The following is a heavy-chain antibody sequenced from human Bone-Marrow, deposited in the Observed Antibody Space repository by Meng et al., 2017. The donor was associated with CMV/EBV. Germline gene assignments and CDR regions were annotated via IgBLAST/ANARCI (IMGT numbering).Heavy chain of an antibody. V-gene: IGHV2-70D*14. Sequence: SGPTLVKPPQTLTLTCTFSGFSLSTSGMRVSWIRQPPGKALEWLARIEWDDDKFYNTSLKTRLTISKHTSKNQVVLTMTNMDPVDTSTYYCERIYQGEEAFDIWGQGTMVTVSS. CDR3: ERIYQGEEAFDI. J-gene: IGHJ3*02. CDR1: GFSLSTSGMR. CDR2: IEWDDDK. D-gene: IGHD2-2*01.